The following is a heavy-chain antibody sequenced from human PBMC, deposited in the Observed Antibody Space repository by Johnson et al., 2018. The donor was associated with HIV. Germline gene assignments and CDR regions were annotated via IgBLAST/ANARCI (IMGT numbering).Heavy chain of an antibody. CDR3: AREGRGARHDAFDI. Sequence: QVQLVESGGGVVQPGRSLRLSCAASGFTFSSYAMHWVRQAPGKGLEWVAVISYDGSNKYYADSVKGRFTISRDNSKNTLYLQMNSLRAEDTAVYYCAREGRGARHDAFDIWGQGTMVTVSS. CDR2: ISYDGSNK. J-gene: IGHJ3*02. V-gene: IGHV3-30-3*01. CDR1: GFTFSSYA. D-gene: IGHD2-15*01.